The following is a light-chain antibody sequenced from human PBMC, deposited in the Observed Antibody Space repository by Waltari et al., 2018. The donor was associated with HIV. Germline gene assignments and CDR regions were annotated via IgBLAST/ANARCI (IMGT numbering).Light chain of an antibody. CDR2: KTF. CDR1: SLGRKN. V-gene: IGLV3-9*01. J-gene: IGLJ1*01. Sequence: SSLLTQAPSVSVAPGQPATINCGGDSLGRKNVRWFQQKPGQDPLLFIFKTFNRPSGDRERFSGSNSANTATLTISGAQLADEGDYYCQVLDSSTVIFGSGT. CDR3: QVLDSSTVI.